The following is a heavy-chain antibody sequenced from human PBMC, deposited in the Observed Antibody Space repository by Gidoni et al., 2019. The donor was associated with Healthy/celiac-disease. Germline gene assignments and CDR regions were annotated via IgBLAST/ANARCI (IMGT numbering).Heavy chain of an antibody. V-gene: IGHV3-64D*06. CDR2: ISSNGGST. CDR3: VRGEQQLLYYYYYYGMDV. CDR1: GFTFSSYA. Sequence: EVQLVESGGGLVQPGGSLRLSCSASGFTFSSYAMHWVRRVPGKGLEYVSAISSNGGSTYYADSVKGRFTISRDNSKNTLYLQMSSLRAEDTAVYYCVRGEQQLLYYYYYYGMDVWGQGTTVTVSS. J-gene: IGHJ6*02. D-gene: IGHD6-13*01.